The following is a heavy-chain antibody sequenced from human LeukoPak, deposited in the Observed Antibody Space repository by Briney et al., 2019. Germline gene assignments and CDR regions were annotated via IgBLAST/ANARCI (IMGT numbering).Heavy chain of an antibody. D-gene: IGHD3-10*02. Sequence: GASVKVSCKASGYTFTSYGISWVRQAPGQGLEWMGWISAYNGNTNYAQKLQGRVTMTTDTSTSTAYMELRSLRSDDTAVYYCARSQCSGSTSCYWFFYFDPWGQGTLVTISS. CDR1: GYTFTSYG. J-gene: IGHJ4*02. CDR3: ARSQCSGSTSCYWFFYFDP. CDR2: ISAYNGNT. V-gene: IGHV1-18*01.